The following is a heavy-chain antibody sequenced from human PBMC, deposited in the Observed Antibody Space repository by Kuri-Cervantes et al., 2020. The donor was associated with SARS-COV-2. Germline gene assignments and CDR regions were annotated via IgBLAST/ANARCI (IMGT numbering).Heavy chain of an antibody. CDR1: GYSISSGYY. CDR2: IYYSGST. Sequence: SETLSLTCTVSGYSISSGYYWGWIRQPPGKGLEWIGYIYYSGSTYYNPSLKSRVTISVDTSKNQFSLKLSFVTAADTAVYYCARDGGLHEGYSYGYIDYWGQGTLVTVSS. J-gene: IGHJ4*02. D-gene: IGHD5-18*01. V-gene: IGHV4-38-2*02. CDR3: ARDGGLHEGYSYGYIDY.